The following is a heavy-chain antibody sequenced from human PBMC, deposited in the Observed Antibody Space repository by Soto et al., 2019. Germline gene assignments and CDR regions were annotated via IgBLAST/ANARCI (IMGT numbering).Heavy chain of an antibody. CDR1: GGSISNFY. J-gene: IGHJ4*02. V-gene: IGHV4-59*08. Sequence: SVTLPLTWTVSGGSISNFYWSWIRQPPGKGLEWIGYIYYSGSTNYNPSLKSRVTISVDTSKNQFSLKLSSVTAADTAVYYCARLVQDSGPFDYWGQGTLVTVSS. D-gene: IGHD3-10*01. CDR3: ARLVQDSGPFDY. CDR2: IYYSGST.